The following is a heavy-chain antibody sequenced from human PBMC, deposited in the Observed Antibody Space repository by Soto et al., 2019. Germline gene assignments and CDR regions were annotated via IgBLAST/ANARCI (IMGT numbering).Heavy chain of an antibody. V-gene: IGHV4-4*07. CDR2: IYARGST. CDR3: ARDLLIVGAPDAFEI. CDR1: GGSISNYY. D-gene: IGHD1-26*01. J-gene: IGHJ3*02. Sequence: PSETLSLTCTVSGGSISNYYWSWIRQPAGKGLEWIGRIYARGSTKYNPSLKSRVTMSVDTSKNQFSLKLSSVTAADTAVYYCARDLLIVGAPDAFEIWGQGTMVTVSS.